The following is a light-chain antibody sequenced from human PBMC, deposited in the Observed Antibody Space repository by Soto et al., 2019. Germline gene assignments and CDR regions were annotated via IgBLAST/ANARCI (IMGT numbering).Light chain of an antibody. CDR1: QSVSSN. J-gene: IGKJ1*01. CDR2: GAS. Sequence: EIVMTQSPATLSVSPGERATLSCRASQSVSSNLAWYQQKPGQAPRLLIYGASTRATGIPARFSGSGSGTEFTLTISSLQSEDFAVYYCQQYNNWPLSTFGHGTKVEIK. CDR3: QQYNNWPLST. V-gene: IGKV3-15*01.